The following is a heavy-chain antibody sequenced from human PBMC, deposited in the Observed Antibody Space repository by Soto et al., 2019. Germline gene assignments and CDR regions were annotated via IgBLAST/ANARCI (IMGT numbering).Heavy chain of an antibody. CDR2: INHSGST. CDR1: GGSFSGYY. Sequence: SETLSLTCAVYGGSFSGYYWSWIRQPPGKGLEWIGEINHSGSTNYNPSLKSRVTISVDTSKNQFSLKLSSVTAADTAVYYCARERPYGSGSYSIFFDYWGQGALVTVSS. D-gene: IGHD3-10*01. V-gene: IGHV4-34*01. J-gene: IGHJ4*02. CDR3: ARERPYGSGSYSIFFDY.